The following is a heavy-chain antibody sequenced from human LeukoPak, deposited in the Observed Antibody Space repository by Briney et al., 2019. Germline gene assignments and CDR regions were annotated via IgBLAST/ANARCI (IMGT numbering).Heavy chain of an antibody. Sequence: SETLSLTCAVSGGSISSSIHYWAWIRQPPGKGLEWIGSMYYSGSTYYNPSIKSRVTISLDTSENQFSLKLTSVAAADTAVYYCAREEYYDFWSGYWESYYYYMDVWGKGTTVTVSS. CDR2: MYYSGST. V-gene: IGHV4-39*07. CDR3: AREEYYDFWSGYWESYYYYMDV. J-gene: IGHJ6*03. CDR1: GGSISSSIHY. D-gene: IGHD3-3*01.